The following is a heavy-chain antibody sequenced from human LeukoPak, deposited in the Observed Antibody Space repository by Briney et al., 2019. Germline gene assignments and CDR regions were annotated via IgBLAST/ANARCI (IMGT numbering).Heavy chain of an antibody. CDR1: GGSISSGTYY. Sequence: KSSETLSLTCAVSGGSISSGTYYWSWIRQPAGKGLEWIGRIYTTGSTNYNPSLKSRVTISIDRSKNQFSLLLSSVTAADTAVYYCARGEPGDSDAFDIWGQGTMVTVSS. CDR3: ARGEPGDSDAFDI. D-gene: IGHD2-21*02. CDR2: IYTTGST. V-gene: IGHV4-61*02. J-gene: IGHJ3*02.